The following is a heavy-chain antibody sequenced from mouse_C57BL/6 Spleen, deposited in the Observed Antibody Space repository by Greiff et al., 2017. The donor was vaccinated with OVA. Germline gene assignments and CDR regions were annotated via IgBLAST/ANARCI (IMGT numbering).Heavy chain of an antibody. V-gene: IGHV2-9-1*01. CDR1: GFSLTSYA. D-gene: IGHD2-2*01. CDR2: IWTGGGT. Sequence: VKLQESGPGLVAPSQSLSITCTVSGFSLTSYAISWVRQPPGKGLEWLGVIWTGGGTNYNSALKSRLSISKDNSKSQVFLKMNSLQTDDTARYYCATIYYGSLAWFAYWGQGTLVTVSA. J-gene: IGHJ3*01. CDR3: ATIYYGSLAWFAY.